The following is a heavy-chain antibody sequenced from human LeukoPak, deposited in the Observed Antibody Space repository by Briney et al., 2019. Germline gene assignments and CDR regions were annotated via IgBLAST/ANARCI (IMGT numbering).Heavy chain of an antibody. V-gene: IGHV4-34*01. CDR2: IDYSGST. CDR3: ARRLYYFDRSGYDY. D-gene: IGHD3-22*01. J-gene: IGHJ4*02. CDR1: GGSFSGYY. Sequence: SETLSLTCGVFGGSFSGYYWTWIRQSPGKGMEWIGEIDYSGSTNYNPSLKSRVTISVDTSKNQFSLRLSSVTAADTAVYYCARRLYYFDRSGYDYWGQRTLVTVSS.